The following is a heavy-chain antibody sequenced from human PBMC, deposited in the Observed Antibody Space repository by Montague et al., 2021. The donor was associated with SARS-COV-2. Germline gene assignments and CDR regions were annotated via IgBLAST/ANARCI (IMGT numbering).Heavy chain of an antibody. Sequence: SETLSLTCTVSGGSIGGTNYYWDWIPQSPGKGLVWIGNIFQSGGISYNPSLKSRVTISADTSSNPFSLRLCSVTAADTAVYFCARHRPHSPSGNYLVPGGFGIWGPGTMVTVSS. CDR1: GGSIGGTNYY. CDR2: IFQSGGI. D-gene: IGHD3-10*01. CDR3: ARHRPHSPSGNYLVPGGFGI. V-gene: IGHV4-39*01. J-gene: IGHJ3*02.